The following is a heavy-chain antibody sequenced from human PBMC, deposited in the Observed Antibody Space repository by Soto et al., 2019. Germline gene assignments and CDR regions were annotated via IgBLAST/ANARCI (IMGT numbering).Heavy chain of an antibody. CDR3: ARLWYCSGGSCYAPFDY. V-gene: IGHV6-1*01. J-gene: IGHJ4*02. D-gene: IGHD2-15*01. Sequence: QVQLQQSGPGLVKPSQTLSLTCAISGDSVSSNSAAWNWIRQSPSRGLEWLGRTYYRSKWYNDYAVSVKSRITINPDTSKNQFSLQLNSVTPEDTAVYYCARLWYCSGGSCYAPFDYWGQGTLVTVSS. CDR2: TYYRSKWYN. CDR1: GDSVSSNSAA.